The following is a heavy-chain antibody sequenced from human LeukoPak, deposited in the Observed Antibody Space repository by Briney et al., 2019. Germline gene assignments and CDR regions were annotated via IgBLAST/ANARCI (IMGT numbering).Heavy chain of an antibody. J-gene: IGHJ4*02. Sequence: GGSLRLSCAASGFTFSSYSMNWVRQAPGKGLEWVSSISSSSSYIYYADSVKGRFTISRDNSKNTLYLQMNSLRAEDTAVYYCARGHFDWPYNYWGQGTLVTVSS. D-gene: IGHD3-9*01. V-gene: IGHV3-21*01. CDR1: GFTFSSYS. CDR3: ARGHFDWPYNY. CDR2: ISSSSSYI.